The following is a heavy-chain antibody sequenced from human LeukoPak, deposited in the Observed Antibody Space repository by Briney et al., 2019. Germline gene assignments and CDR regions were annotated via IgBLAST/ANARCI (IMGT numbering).Heavy chain of an antibody. Sequence: GESLKISCKGSGYSFTSYWIGWVRQMPGKGLEWMGIIYPGDSDTRYSPSFQGQVTISAGKSISTAYLQWSSLKASDTAMYYCARLNYHSSSLIPDWFDPWGQGTLVTVSS. J-gene: IGHJ5*02. D-gene: IGHD6-13*01. CDR3: ARLNYHSSSLIPDWFDP. CDR2: IYPGDSDT. V-gene: IGHV5-51*01. CDR1: GYSFTSYW.